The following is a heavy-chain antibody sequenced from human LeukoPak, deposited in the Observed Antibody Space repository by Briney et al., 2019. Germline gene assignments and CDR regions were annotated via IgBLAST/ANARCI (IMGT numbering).Heavy chain of an antibody. CDR2: INANNGGT. V-gene: IGHV1-2*02. CDR1: GYNFNGYY. J-gene: IGHJ3*02. Sequence: ASVKVSCKASGYNFNGYYIHWVRQAPGQGFEWMGWINANNGGTDSAQKFRGRVTMTRDTSVNTVYMELSRLTSDDTAVYHCARDRTVAGGNVFDIWGQGTMVTVSP. CDR3: ARDRTVAGGNVFDI. D-gene: IGHD3/OR15-3a*01.